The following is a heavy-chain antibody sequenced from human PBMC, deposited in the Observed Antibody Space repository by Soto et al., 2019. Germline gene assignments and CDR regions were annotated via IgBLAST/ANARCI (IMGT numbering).Heavy chain of an antibody. V-gene: IGHV1-24*01. D-gene: IGHD2-15*01. CDR2: FDPEDGET. CDR3: ATVVAVVAAIAEMGWFDP. J-gene: IGHJ5*02. CDR1: GYTLTELS. Sequence: QVQLVQSGAEVKKPGASVKVSCKVSGYTLTELSMHWVRQAPGKGLEWMGGFDPEDGETIYAQKFQGRVTMTEDTSTDTAYMELSSLRSEDTAVYYCATVVAVVAAIAEMGWFDPWGQGTLVTVSS.